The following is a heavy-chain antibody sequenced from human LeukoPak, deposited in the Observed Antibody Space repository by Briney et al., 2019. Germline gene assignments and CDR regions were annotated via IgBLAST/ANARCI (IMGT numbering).Heavy chain of an antibody. CDR2: INSGNGNT. CDR3: AREWLSSGDSHYSH. J-gene: IGHJ4*02. D-gene: IGHD2-15*01. CDR1: GYTFTNYA. Sequence: ASVKVSCKASGYTFTNYATHWVRQAPGQRLEWMGWINSGNGNTKYSLEFQGRVAITRDTSASTAYMDLSSLRSDDTALYYCAREWLSSGDSHYSHWGQGTLVTVSS. V-gene: IGHV1-3*01.